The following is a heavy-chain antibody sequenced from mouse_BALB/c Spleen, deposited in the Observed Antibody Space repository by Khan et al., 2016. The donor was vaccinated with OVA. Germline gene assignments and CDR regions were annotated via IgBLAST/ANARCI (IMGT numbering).Heavy chain of an antibody. Sequence: QVQLQQPGAELVRPGASVKLSCKTSGYIFTSYWIHWVKQRSGQGLEWIARIYPGTNNTYYNEKLKDKATLTADKSSSTAYMQLSSLKSEDSAVYFSAGEETLYYFDYWGQGTTLTVSS. J-gene: IGHJ2*01. V-gene: IGHV1S132*01. CDR2: IYPGTNNT. CDR1: GYIFTSYW. CDR3: AGEETLYYFDY.